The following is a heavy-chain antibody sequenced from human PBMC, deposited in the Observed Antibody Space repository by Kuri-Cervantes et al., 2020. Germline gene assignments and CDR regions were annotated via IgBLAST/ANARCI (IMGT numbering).Heavy chain of an antibody. CDR3: ATDRGYSSGWYYFDY. J-gene: IGHJ4*02. D-gene: IGHD6-19*01. V-gene: IGHV1-69*06. Sequence: SVKVSCKASGGTFSSYAISWVRQAPGQGLEWMGGIIPIFGTANYAQKFQGRVTITADKSTSTAYMELSSLRSEDTAVYCCATDRGYSSGWYYFDYWGQGTLVTVSS. CDR1: GGTFSSYA. CDR2: IIPIFGTA.